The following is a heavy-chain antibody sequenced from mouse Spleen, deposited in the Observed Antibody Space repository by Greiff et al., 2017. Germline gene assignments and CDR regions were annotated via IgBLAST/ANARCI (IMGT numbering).Heavy chain of an antibody. V-gene: IGHV5-9-3*01. Sequence: EVKLMESGGGLVKPGGSLKLSCAASGFTFSSYAMSWVRQTPEKRLEWVATISSGGSYTYYPDSVKGRFTISRDNAKNTLYLQMSSLRSEDTAMYYCARHKDYGSFDYWGQGTTLTVSS. CDR2: ISSGGSYT. CDR3: ARHKDYGSFDY. J-gene: IGHJ2*01. D-gene: IGHD1-1*01. CDR1: GFTFSSYA.